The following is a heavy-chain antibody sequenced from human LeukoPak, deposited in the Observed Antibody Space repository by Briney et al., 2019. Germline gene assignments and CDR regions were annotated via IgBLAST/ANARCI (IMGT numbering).Heavy chain of an antibody. V-gene: IGHV4-34*01. CDR1: GGSFSGYY. CDR2: INHSGST. D-gene: IGHD6-13*01. Sequence: SETLSLTCAVYGGSFSGYYWSWIRQPPGKGLEWIGEINHSGSTNYNPSLKSRVTISVDTSKNQFSLKLSSVTAADTAVYYCARDKSPYSSSWFDPWGQGTLVTVSS. CDR3: ARDKSPYSSSWFDP. J-gene: IGHJ5*02.